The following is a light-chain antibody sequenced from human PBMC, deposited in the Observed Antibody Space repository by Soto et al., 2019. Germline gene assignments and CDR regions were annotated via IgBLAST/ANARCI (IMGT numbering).Light chain of an antibody. CDR3: SSYTSSSTLV. CDR1: SSNIGADYD. Sequence: VLTQPPSVSGAPGQRVTISCTGSSSNIGADYDVHWYQQLPGTAPKLLIYGVSNRPSGVPNRFSGSKSGNTASLTISGLQAEDEADYYCSSYTSSSTLVFGTGTKVTVL. J-gene: IGLJ1*01. CDR2: GVS. V-gene: IGLV1-40*01.